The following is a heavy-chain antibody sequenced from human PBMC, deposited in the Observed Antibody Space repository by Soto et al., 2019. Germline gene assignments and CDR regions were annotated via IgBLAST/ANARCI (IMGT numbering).Heavy chain of an antibody. J-gene: IGHJ6*02. CDR3: ARLYYDFWSGYYEASDV. CDR1: GYSFTSYW. V-gene: IGHV5-51*01. D-gene: IGHD3-3*01. Sequence: RGESLKISCKGSGYSFTSYWIGWVRQMPGKGLEWMGIIYPGDSDTRYSPSFQGQVTISADRSISTAYLQWSSLKASDTAMYYCARLYYDFWSGYYEASDVWGQGTTVTVSS. CDR2: IYPGDSDT.